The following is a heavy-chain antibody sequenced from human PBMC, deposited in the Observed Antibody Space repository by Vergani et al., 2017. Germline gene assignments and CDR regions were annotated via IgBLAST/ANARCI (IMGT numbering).Heavy chain of an antibody. CDR1: GGTFGSYV. V-gene: IGHV1-69*13. D-gene: IGHD5-24*01. CDR2: FIPVFDTK. Sequence: QVQLVQSGAEVKKPGSSVKVSCKASGGTFGSYVTHWVRQAPGQGLEWMGGFIPVFDTKNYAQKFKGRVNITADESTRTAYMELSGLRHEDTAVYYCARGTWANGFYYYRDVWGKGTKVTVSS. CDR3: ARGTWANGFYYYRDV. J-gene: IGHJ6*03.